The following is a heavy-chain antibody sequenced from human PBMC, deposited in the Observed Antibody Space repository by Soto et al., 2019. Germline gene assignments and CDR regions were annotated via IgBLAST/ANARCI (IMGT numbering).Heavy chain of an antibody. D-gene: IGHD6-13*01. V-gene: IGHV1-69*02. CDR1: GGTFSSYT. CDR2: IIPILGIA. CDR3: ARAVHGSSWSYYYYYMDV. J-gene: IGHJ6*03. Sequence: QVQLVQSGAEVKKPGSSVKVSCKASGGTFSSYTISWVRQAPGQGLEWMGRIIPILGIANYAQKFQGRVTITADKSTSTAYMELSSLRSEDTAVYYCARAVHGSSWSYYYYYMDVWGKGTTVTVSS.